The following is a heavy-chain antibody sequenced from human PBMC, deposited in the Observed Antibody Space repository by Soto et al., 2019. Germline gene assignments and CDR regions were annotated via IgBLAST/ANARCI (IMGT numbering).Heavy chain of an antibody. V-gene: IGHV1-18*04. CDR2: VSGNNGAS. CDR3: VRDTKYLRVNGNWFDS. D-gene: IGHD3-3*01. CDR1: GYTSADFG. Sequence: ASVKVSCKASGYTSADFGISWVRQAPGQGLEWMGWVSGNNGASNPAPKVQGRITMTLDTSTGVSYMALRSLRSDETAIYYCVRDTKYLRVNGNWFDSWGQGTLVTVSS. J-gene: IGHJ5*01.